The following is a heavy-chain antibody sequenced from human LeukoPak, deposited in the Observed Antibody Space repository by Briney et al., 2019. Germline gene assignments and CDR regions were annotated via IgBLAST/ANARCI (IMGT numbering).Heavy chain of an antibody. J-gene: IGHJ4*02. CDR2: IYHSGST. CDR1: GGSISSSNW. Sequence: SETLSLTCAVSGGSISSSNWWSWVRQPPGKGLEWIGEIYHSGSTNYNPSLKTRVTISVDKSKNQFSLKLSSVTAADTAVYYCARAIEWYYYDSSGYFRGYYFDYWGQGTLVTVSS. V-gene: IGHV4-4*02. CDR3: ARAIEWYYYDSSGYFRGYYFDY. D-gene: IGHD3-22*01.